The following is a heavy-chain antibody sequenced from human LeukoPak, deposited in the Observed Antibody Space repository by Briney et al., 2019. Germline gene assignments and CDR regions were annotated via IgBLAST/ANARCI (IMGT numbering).Heavy chain of an antibody. CDR2: IYSDDST. D-gene: IGHD1-26*01. CDR3: ARWVGATWAFDI. J-gene: IGHJ3*02. CDR1: GFTFSSDA. Sequence: HPGGSLRLSCAASGFTFSSDAMSWVRQAPGKGQEWVSLIYSDDSTYYADSVKGRFTISRDNSENTLYLQMSSLRAEDTAVYYCARWVGATWAFDIWGQGAMVTVSS. V-gene: IGHV3-66*01.